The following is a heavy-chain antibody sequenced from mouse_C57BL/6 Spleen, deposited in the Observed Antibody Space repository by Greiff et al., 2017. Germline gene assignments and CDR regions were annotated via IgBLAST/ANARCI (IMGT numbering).Heavy chain of an antibody. CDR1: GYTFTDYY. D-gene: IGHD4-1*01. CDR3: ARSRNWEGNYAMDY. V-gene: IGHV1-19*01. CDR2: INPYNGGT. J-gene: IGHJ4*01. Sequence: EVQLQQSGPVLVKPGASVKMSCKASGYTFTDYYMNWVKQSHGKSLEWIGVINPYNGGTSYNQKFKGKATLTVDKSSSTAYMELNSLTSEDSAVYYCARSRNWEGNYAMDYWGQGTSVTVSS.